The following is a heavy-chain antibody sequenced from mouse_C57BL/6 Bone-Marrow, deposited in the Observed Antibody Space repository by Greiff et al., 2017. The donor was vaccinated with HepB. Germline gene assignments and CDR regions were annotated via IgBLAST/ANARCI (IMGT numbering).Heavy chain of an antibody. CDR1: GFTFTDYY. CDR3: ARLRRGFAY. CDR2: IRNKANGYTT. V-gene: IGHV7-3*01. D-gene: IGHD2-12*01. J-gene: IGHJ3*01. Sequence: EVQVVESGGGLVQPGGSLSLSCAASGFTFTDYYMRWVRQPPGKALEWLGFIRNKANGYTTEYSASVKGRFTISRDKSQSILYLQMNAVRAEDSATYYCARLRRGFAYWGQGTLVTVSA.